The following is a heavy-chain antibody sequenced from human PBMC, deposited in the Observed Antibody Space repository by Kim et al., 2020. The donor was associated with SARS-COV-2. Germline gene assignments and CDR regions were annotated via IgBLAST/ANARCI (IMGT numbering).Heavy chain of an antibody. CDR3: AREGERLGELSLLSPDGMDV. Sequence: GGSLRLSCAASGFTFSSYAMHWVRQAPGKGLEWVAVISYDGSNKYYADSVKGRFTISRDNSKNTLYLQMNSLRAEDTAVYYCAREGERLGELSLLSPDGMDVWGQGTTVTVSS. V-gene: IGHV3-30*04. J-gene: IGHJ6*02. D-gene: IGHD3-16*02. CDR2: ISYDGSNK. CDR1: GFTFSSYA.